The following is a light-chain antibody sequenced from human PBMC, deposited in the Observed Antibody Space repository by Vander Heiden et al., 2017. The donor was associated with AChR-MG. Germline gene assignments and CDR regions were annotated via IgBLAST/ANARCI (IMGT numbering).Light chain of an antibody. CDR3: QQYSDWPLT. CDR2: GAS. CDR1: QSVSSD. V-gene: IGKV3-15*01. J-gene: IGKJ4*01. Sequence: EIVMTQSPATLSVSPGERATLSCGASQSVSSDLAWYRQIPGQAPRLLIYGASTRATGIPARFSGSGSGTEFTLTISSLQSEDFAVYYCQQYSDWPLTFGGGTKVEIQ.